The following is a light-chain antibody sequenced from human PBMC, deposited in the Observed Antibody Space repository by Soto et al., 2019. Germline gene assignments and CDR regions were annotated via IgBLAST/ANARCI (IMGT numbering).Light chain of an antibody. Sequence: IQLTQSPSSLSASVGDRVTITCQASRGISSHLAWYQQKPGKAPKLLVYSASTLQSGVTSRFSGSGSGPDFTLTISSLQPEDSATYFCQQLNSYPQTFGQGTRVEIK. V-gene: IGKV1-9*01. CDR1: RGISSH. J-gene: IGKJ5*01. CDR3: QQLNSYPQT. CDR2: SAS.